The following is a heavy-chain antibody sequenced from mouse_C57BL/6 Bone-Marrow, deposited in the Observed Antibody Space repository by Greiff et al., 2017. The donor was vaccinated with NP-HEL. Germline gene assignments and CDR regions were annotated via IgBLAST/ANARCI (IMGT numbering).Heavy chain of an antibody. CDR3: ARDSGYAFDY. D-gene: IGHD3-2*02. CDR2: INPNNGGT. CDR1: GYTFTSYW. V-gene: IGHV1-53*01. Sequence: VQLQQSGTELVKPGASVKLSCKASGYTFTSYWMHWLKQRPGQGLEWIGNINPNNGGTNDTEKFKTKSTLTVDKSSSTAYMQLSSLTSEDSAVYYCARDSGYAFDYWGQGTTLTVSS. J-gene: IGHJ2*01.